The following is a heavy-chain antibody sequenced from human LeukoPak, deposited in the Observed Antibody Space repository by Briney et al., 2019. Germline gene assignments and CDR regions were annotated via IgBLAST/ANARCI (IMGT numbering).Heavy chain of an antibody. CDR3: ARGVPAVIHGWFDP. D-gene: IGHD2-2*02. CDR1: GGTFSSYA. Sequence: SVKVSCKASGGTFSSYAISWVRQAPGQGLEWMGGIIPIFGTANYAQKFQGRVTITAGESTSTAYMELSSLRSEDTAVYYCARGVPAVIHGWFDPWGQGTLVTVSS. J-gene: IGHJ5*02. CDR2: IIPIFGTA. V-gene: IGHV1-69*13.